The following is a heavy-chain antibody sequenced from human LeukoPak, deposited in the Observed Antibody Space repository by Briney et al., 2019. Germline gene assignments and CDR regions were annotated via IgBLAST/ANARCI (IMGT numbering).Heavy chain of an antibody. J-gene: IGHJ4*02. V-gene: IGHV3-74*01. CDR3: SSNYSSSY. CDR2: INSDGTGT. Sequence: PGGSLRLSCAASGLTFGSYWMHWVRQAPGKGLVWVARINSDGTGTTYADSVKGRFTISRDNAKNTLYLQMNSLRAEDTAVYYCSSNYSSSYCGQGTLVTVSS. D-gene: IGHD6-13*01. CDR1: GLTFGSYW.